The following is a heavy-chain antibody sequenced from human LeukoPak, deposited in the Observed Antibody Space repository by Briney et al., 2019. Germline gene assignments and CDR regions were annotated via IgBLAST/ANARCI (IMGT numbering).Heavy chain of an antibody. CDR1: GGTFSSYA. CDR3: ARTAVGVRGVIRYYYYYMDV. Sequence: GASVKVSCKASGGTFSSYAISWVRQAPGQGLEWMGGIIPIFGTANYAQKFQGRVTITTDKSTSTAYMELSSLRSEDTAVYYCARTAVGVRGVIRYYYYYMDVWGKGTTVTVSS. D-gene: IGHD3-10*01. CDR2: IIPIFGTA. V-gene: IGHV1-69*05. J-gene: IGHJ6*03.